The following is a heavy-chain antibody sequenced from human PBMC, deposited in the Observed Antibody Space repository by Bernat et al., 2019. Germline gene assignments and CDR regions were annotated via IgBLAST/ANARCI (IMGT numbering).Heavy chain of an antibody. V-gene: IGHV1-18*01. CDR1: GYTFTSYG. CDR3: ARARIDCSGGSCYPKNYYYYYHMDV. CDR2: ISAYNGNT. Sequence: QVQLVQSGAEVKKPGASVKVSCKASGYTFTSYGISWVRQAPGQGLEWMGWISAYNGNTNYAQKLQGRVTMTTDTSTSTAYMELRSLRSDDTAVYYCARARIDCSGGSCYPKNYYYYYHMDVWGKGTTVTVSS. D-gene: IGHD2-15*01. J-gene: IGHJ6*03.